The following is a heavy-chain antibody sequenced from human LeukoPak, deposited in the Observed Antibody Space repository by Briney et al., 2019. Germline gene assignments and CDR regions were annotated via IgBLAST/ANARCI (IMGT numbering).Heavy chain of an antibody. CDR2: IWYDGSNK. D-gene: IGHD3-10*01. Sequence: GSLRLSCAASGFTFSSYGMHWVRQAPGKGLEWVAVIWYDGSNKYYADSVKGRFTISRDNSKNTLYLQMNSLRAEDTAVYYCARGRITMVRGDILFDYWGQGTLVTVSS. CDR1: GFTFSSYG. V-gene: IGHV3-33*01. CDR3: ARGRITMVRGDILFDY. J-gene: IGHJ4*02.